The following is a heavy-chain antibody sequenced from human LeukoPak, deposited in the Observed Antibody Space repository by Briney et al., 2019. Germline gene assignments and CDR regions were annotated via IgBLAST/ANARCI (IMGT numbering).Heavy chain of an antibody. J-gene: IGHJ4*02. CDR3: ARVVTSSLYFFDY. Sequence: SETLSLTCSVSGGSISSEGFYWSWIRQHPGKGLEWIAYIYHSGRTYCNPSLKSRLTISVDTSKNQFSMSLKSVTAADTAVYYCARVVTSSLYFFDYWGQGTLVSVSS. V-gene: IGHV4-31*03. D-gene: IGHD2-21*02. CDR2: IYHSGRT. CDR1: GGSISSEGFY.